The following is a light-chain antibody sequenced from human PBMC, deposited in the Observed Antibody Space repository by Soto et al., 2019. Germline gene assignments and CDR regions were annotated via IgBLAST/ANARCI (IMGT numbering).Light chain of an antibody. CDR3: QQYDSSPLT. V-gene: IGKV3-20*01. CDR1: QSVSSSY. J-gene: IGKJ4*01. Sequence: IVLTQSPGTLSLSPGEIATLSCRASQSVSSSYLAWYQQKPGQAPRLLIYGASSRATGIPDRFSGSGSGTDFTLTISRLEPEDFAVYYCQQYDSSPLTFGGGTKVEIK. CDR2: GAS.